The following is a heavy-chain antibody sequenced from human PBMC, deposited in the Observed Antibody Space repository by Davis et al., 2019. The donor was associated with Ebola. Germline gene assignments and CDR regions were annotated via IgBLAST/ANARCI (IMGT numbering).Heavy chain of an antibody. D-gene: IGHD4-23*01. V-gene: IGHV1-69*13. J-gene: IGHJ6*02. CDR3: ARGKYGGNPYYGMDV. Sequence: SVKVSCKASGGTFSSYAISWVRQAPGQGLEWMGGIIPIFGTANYAQKFQGRVTITADESTSTAYMELSSLRSEDTAVYYCARGKYGGNPYYGMDVWGQGTTVTVSS. CDR2: IIPIFGTA. CDR1: GGTFSSYA.